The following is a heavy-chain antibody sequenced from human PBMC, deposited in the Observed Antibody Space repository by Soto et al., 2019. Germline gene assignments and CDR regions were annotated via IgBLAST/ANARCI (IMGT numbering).Heavy chain of an antibody. V-gene: IGHV4-39*01. CDR3: ARVAAIPLNCFDP. D-gene: IGHD6-25*01. J-gene: IGHJ5*02. Sequence: SETLSLTCTVSGGSISSSSYYWGWIRQPPGKGLEWIGSIYYSGSTYYNPSLKSRVTISVDTSKNQFSLKLSSVTAADTAVYYWARVAAIPLNCFDPWGQGTLVTVSS. CDR1: GGSISSSSYY. CDR2: IYYSGST.